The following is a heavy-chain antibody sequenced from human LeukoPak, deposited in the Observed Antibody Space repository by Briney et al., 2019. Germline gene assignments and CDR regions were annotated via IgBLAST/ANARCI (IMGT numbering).Heavy chain of an antibody. J-gene: IGHJ4*02. V-gene: IGHV3-53*01. D-gene: IGHD6-6*01. CDR2: IYSGGST. Sequence: TGGSLRLSCVDSGFTVGPYYLSWVRQAPGKGLEWVSVIYSGGSTYFADSVKGRFTISRDNSKNTLYLQMNSLRAEDTAVYYCAAYSSCDYWGQGTLVTVSS. CDR1: GFTVGPYY. CDR3: AAYSSCDY.